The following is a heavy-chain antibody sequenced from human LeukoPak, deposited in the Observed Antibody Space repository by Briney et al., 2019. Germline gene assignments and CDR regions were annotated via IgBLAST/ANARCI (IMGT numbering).Heavy chain of an antibody. Sequence: PSETLSLTCTVSGGSISSSSYYWGWIRQPPGKGLEWIGSIYYSGSTYYNPSLKSRVTISVDTSKDQFSLKLSSVTAADTAVYYCAVRFGELWGYFDYWGQGTLVTVTS. CDR2: IYYSGST. V-gene: IGHV4-39*01. D-gene: IGHD3-10*01. J-gene: IGHJ4*02. CDR3: AVRFGELWGYFDY. CDR1: GGSISSSSYY.